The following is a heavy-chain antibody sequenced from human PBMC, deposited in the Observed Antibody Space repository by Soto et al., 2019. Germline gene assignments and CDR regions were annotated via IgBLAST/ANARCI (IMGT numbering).Heavy chain of an antibody. D-gene: IGHD3-9*01. Sequence: ASVKVSCKASGGTFSSYTISWVRQAPGQGLEWMGRIIPILGIANYAQKFQGRVTITADKSTSTAYMELSSLRSEDTAVYYCAREGRILDYDILTGHYNPQSFHIWGQGTIGTVS. J-gene: IGHJ3*02. CDR3: AREGRILDYDILTGHYNPQSFHI. CDR2: IIPILGIA. V-gene: IGHV1-69*04. CDR1: GGTFSSYT.